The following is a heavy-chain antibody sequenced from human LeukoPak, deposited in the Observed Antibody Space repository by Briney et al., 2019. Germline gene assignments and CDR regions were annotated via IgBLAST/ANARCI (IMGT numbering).Heavy chain of an antibody. CDR2: IYSGGST. Sequence: PGGSLRLSCAASGFTVSSNYMSWVRQAPGKGLEWVSVIYSGGSTYYADSVKGRFTISRDNSKNTLYLQMNSLRAEDTAVYYCAREGRGYSSGWSFDYWGQGTLVTVYS. CDR3: AREGRGYSSGWSFDY. V-gene: IGHV3-66*01. D-gene: IGHD6-19*01. J-gene: IGHJ4*02. CDR1: GFTVSSNY.